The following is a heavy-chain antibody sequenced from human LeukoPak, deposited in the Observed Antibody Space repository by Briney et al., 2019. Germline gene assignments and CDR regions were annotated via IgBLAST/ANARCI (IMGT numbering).Heavy chain of an antibody. CDR2: IKQDGSEK. D-gene: IGHD3-3*01. V-gene: IGHV3-7*02. Sequence: GGSLRLSCAASGFTFSSYWMSWVRQAPGKGLEWVANIKQDGSEKYYVDSVEGRFTVSRDNAKNSLYLQVNSLRAEDTAVYYCARAVWSGPNLYYFDYWGQGAPVTVSS. CDR1: GFTFSSYW. J-gene: IGHJ4*02. CDR3: ARAVWSGPNLYYFDY.